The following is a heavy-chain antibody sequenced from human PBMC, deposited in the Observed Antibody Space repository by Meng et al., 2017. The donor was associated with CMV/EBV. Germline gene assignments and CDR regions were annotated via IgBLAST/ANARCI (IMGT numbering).Heavy chain of an antibody. CDR3: ARERKGDGWFDP. J-gene: IGHJ5*02. D-gene: IGHD3-16*01. V-gene: IGHV1-2*02. CDR2: INCDTGGT. Sequence: ASVKVSCKASGYTFTSYGISWVRQAPGQGLEWVGCINCDTGGTKYAQKFQDRVTMTRDTSISAAYMDLSRLGADDTAVYYCARERKGDGWFDPWGRGTLVTVSS. CDR1: GYTFTSYG.